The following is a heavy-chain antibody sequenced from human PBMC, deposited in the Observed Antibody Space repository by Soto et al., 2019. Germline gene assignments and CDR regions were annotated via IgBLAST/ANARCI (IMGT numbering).Heavy chain of an antibody. J-gene: IGHJ5*02. D-gene: IGHD4-17*01. Sequence: PSETLSLTCTVSGGSISSSSYYWGWIRQPPGKGLEWIGSIYYSGSTYYNPSLKSRVTISVDTSKNQFSLKLSSVTAADTAVYYCARPTADYGDYVLGWYDPWGQGTLVTVSS. CDR1: GGSISSSSYY. V-gene: IGHV4-39*01. CDR2: IYYSGST. CDR3: ARPTADYGDYVLGWYDP.